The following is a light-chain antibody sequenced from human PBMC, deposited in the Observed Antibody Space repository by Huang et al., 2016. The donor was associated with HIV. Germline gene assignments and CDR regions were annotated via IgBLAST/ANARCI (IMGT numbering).Light chain of an antibody. CDR3: QQSYSTPYT. V-gene: IGKV1-39*01. J-gene: IGKJ2*01. CDR2: AAS. Sequence: DIQMTQSLSSLSASVGDRVTITCRASQSISSYLNWYQQKPGKAPKLLIYAASSFQSGVPSRFSGSGSGTDFTLTISSLQREDFATYYCQQSYSTPYTFGQGTKLEIK. CDR1: QSISSY.